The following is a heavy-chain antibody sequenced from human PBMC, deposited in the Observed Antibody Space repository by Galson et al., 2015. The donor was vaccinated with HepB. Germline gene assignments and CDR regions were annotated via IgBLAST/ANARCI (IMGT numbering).Heavy chain of an antibody. J-gene: IGHJ4*02. V-gene: IGHV1-46*01. Sequence: SVKVSCKASGYTFTNYYIHWFRQAPGQGLEWMGIIFPGGDTTSYAQRFQGRAAITRDTSTDRVYMDLSSLRSEDTAVYYCASERPQTGFYDYCGQGTLVTVSS. D-gene: IGHD2/OR15-2a*01. CDR1: GYTFTNYY. CDR2: IFPGGDTT. CDR3: ASERPQTGFYDY.